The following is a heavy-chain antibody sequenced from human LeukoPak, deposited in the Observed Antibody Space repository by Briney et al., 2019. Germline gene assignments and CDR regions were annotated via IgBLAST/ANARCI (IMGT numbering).Heavy chain of an antibody. J-gene: IGHJ4*01. D-gene: IGHD4-17*01. Sequence: GGSLRLSCAASGFTVSTYWMNWVRQAPGKGLEWVANIKEHGSETYYVDSVKGRFTISRDNAKNSLYLQLNSLRPEDTALYYCSTEPRSLLYWGHGTLVTVSS. V-gene: IGHV3-7*03. CDR3: STEPRSLLY. CDR2: IKEHGSET. CDR1: GFTVSTYW.